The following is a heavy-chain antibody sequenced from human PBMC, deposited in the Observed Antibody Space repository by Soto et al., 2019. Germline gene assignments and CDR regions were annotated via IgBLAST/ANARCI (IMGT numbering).Heavy chain of an antibody. D-gene: IGHD3-10*01. V-gene: IGHV1-18*04. Sequence: GASVKVSCKSSGYTFTSYGISWVRQAPGQGLEWMGWISAYNGNTNYAQKLQGRVTMTTDTSTSTAYMELRSLRSDDTAVYYCASSGHKKIYYYVMVVWGQGTTVTVSS. CDR2: ISAYNGNT. J-gene: IGHJ6*02. CDR3: ASSGHKKIYYYVMVV. CDR1: GYTFTSYG.